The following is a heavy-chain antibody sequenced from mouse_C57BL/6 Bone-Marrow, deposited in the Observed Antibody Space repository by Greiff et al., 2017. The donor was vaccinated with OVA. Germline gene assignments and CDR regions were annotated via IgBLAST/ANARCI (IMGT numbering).Heavy chain of an antibody. Sequence: EVKLMESGPELVKPGASVKMSCKASGYTFTDYNMHWVKQSHGKSLEWIGYINPNNGGTSYNQKFKGKATLTVNKSSSTAYMELRSLTSEDSAVYYCARRIDGYSDFDYWGQGTTLTVSS. D-gene: IGHD2-3*01. J-gene: IGHJ2*01. CDR1: GYTFTDYN. CDR2: INPNNGGT. V-gene: IGHV1-22*01. CDR3: ARRIDGYSDFDY.